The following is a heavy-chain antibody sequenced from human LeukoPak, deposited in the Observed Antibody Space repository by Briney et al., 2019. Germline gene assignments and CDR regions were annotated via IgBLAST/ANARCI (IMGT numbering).Heavy chain of an antibody. V-gene: IGHV3-30-3*01. J-gene: IGHJ4*02. Sequence: GGSLRLSCAASGFTFSSYAMHWVRQAPGKGLEWVAVISYDGSNKYYADSVKGRFTISRDNSKNTLYLQMNSLRAEDTAVYYCAAMIVVVPGNFDYWGQGTLVTASS. D-gene: IGHD3-22*01. CDR1: GFTFSSYA. CDR2: ISYDGSNK. CDR3: AAMIVVVPGNFDY.